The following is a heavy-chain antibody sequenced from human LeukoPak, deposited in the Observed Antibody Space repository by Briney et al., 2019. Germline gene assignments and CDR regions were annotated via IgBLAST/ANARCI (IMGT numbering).Heavy chain of an antibody. J-gene: IGHJ4*02. CDR1: GGSISSFY. D-gene: IGHD1-14*01. CDR3: ASGPEGRDY. CDR2: IHHSGGT. V-gene: IGHV4-59*13. Sequence: SETLSLTCTVTGGSISSFYWSWIRQPPGKELEWIRHIHHSGGTNYNPSLKSRVSISLDMSKHQFSLKLSSVTAADTAMYYCASGPEGRDYWGQGTLVTVSS.